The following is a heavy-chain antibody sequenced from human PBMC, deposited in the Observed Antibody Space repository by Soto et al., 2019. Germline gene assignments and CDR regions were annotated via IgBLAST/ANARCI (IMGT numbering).Heavy chain of an antibody. J-gene: IGHJ6*03. Sequence: SQTLSLTCDISGDSVSSNNAGWNWIRQTPSRGLEWLGRTYYRSKWYNNYAVSVKSRVSVNPDTAKNQFSLQLNSVTPEDTAVYYCARGSWDDVSGHYYMDVWGKGTKVTVSS. V-gene: IGHV6-1*01. CDR2: TYYRSKWYN. D-gene: IGHD1-1*01. CDR3: ARGSWDDVSGHYYMDV. CDR1: GDSVSSNNAG.